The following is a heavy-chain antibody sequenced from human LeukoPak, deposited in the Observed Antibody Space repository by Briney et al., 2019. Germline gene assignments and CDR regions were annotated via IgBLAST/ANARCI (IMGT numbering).Heavy chain of an antibody. J-gene: IGHJ4*02. CDR1: GYTFTSYG. D-gene: IGHD2-2*01. Sequence: GASVKVSCKASGYTFTSYGISWVRQAPGQGLEWMGWISAYNGKTNYAQKLQGRVTMTTDTSTSTAYMELRSLRSDDTAVYYCARRGYCSSTICHYLWGDRPMSDWGQGALVTVSS. CDR2: ISAYNGKT. V-gene: IGHV1-18*01. CDR3: ARRGYCSSTICHYLWGDRPMSD.